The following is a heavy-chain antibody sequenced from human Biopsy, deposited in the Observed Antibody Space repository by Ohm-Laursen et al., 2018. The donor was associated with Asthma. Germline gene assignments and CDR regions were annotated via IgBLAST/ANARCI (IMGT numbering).Heavy chain of an antibody. Sequence: SLRLSCSAIGFSFSNFAIHWVRQAPGKGLEWVGVISKDASTQDYADSVKGRFTMARDNSKNTLDLQMNSLREEDTAVYYCVRDGTDDAFDIWSQGTVVGVSS. D-gene: IGHD1-1*01. J-gene: IGHJ3*02. CDR2: ISKDASTQ. V-gene: IGHV3-30*01. CDR3: VRDGTDDAFDI. CDR1: GFSFSNFA.